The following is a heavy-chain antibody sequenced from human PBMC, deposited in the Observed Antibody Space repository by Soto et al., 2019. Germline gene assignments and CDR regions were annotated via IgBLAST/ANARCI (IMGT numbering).Heavy chain of an antibody. CDR3: ARGYKRRPAAMAVISY. D-gene: IGHD2-2*01. V-gene: IGHV1-8*01. J-gene: IGHJ4*02. CDR1: RYGLTSYD. CDR2: MNPNSGNT. Sequence: GTPAKVTCKACRYGLTSYDRNWVRQANKQGLEWMGWMNPNSGNTGYAQKFQGRVTMTRNTSISTAYMELSSLRAEDTAVYYCARGYKRRPAAMAVISYWGQRTLVPVSS.